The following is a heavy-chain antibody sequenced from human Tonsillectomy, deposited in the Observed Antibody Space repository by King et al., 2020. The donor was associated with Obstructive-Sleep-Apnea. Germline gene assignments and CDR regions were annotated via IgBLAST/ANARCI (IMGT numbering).Heavy chain of an antibody. CDR1: GFTFSSYG. CDR3: ARVATTVVTPGVFDI. J-gene: IGHJ3*02. V-gene: IGHV3-33*01. Sequence: VQLVESGGGVVQPGRSLRLSCAASGFTFSSYGMHWVRQAPGKGLEWVAVIWYDGSNKYYADSVKGRFTISRDHSMNTRYLQMNSLRAEDTAVYYCARVATTVVTPGVFDIWGQGTMVTVSS. D-gene: IGHD4-23*01. CDR2: IWYDGSNK.